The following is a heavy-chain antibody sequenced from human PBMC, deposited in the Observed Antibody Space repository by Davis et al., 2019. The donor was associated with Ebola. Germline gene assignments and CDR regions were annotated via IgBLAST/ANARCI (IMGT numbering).Heavy chain of an antibody. CDR3: AKDMVNYGDDGGPDTFNY. J-gene: IGHJ4*02. D-gene: IGHD4/OR15-4a*01. Sequence: ETLSLTCTVSGGSISSSSYYWGWIRQPPGKGLEWVSAISGSGGSTYYADSVKGRFTISRDNSKNTLYLQMNTLRTDDTAIYYCAKDMVNYGDDGGPDTFNYWGQGTLVTVSS. V-gene: IGHV3-23*01. CDR1: GGSISSSSYY. CDR2: ISGSGGST.